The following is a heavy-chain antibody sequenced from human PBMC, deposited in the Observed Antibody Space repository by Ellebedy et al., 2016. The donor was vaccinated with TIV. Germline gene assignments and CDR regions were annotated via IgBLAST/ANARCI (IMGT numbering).Heavy chain of an antibody. CDR1: GGSISSYY. CDR3: ARGRVGNTMVRENWYFDL. J-gene: IGHJ2*01. Sequence: MPSETLSLTCTVSGGSISSYYWSWIRQPPGKGLEWIGYIYYSGSTNYNPSLKSRVTISVDTSKNQFSLKLSSVTAADTAVYYCARGRVGNTMVRENWYFDLWGRGTLVTVSS. D-gene: IGHD3-10*01. V-gene: IGHV4-59*01. CDR2: IYYSGST.